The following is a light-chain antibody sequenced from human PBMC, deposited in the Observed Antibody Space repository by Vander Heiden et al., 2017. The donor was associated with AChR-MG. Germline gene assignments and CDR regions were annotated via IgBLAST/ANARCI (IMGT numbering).Light chain of an antibody. J-gene: IGKJ3*01. V-gene: IGKV1-9*01. CDR1: QGISSY. Sequence: IQLTQSPSSLSASVGDRVTITCRASQGISSYLAWYQQQPGIAPKLLIYAASTLQSAVPSRFSATGSGTEFTLTMSSLHPADFATYYCQELYSYRLTFGYWAK. CDR2: AAS. CDR3: QELYSYRLT.